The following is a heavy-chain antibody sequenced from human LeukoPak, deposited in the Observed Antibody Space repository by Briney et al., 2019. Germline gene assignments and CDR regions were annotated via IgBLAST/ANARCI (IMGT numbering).Heavy chain of an antibody. CDR3: ARPDYDSSGQTEN. CDR1: GGSISSGGYY. J-gene: IGHJ4*02. Sequence: SETLSLTCTVSGGSISSGGYYWSWIRQHPGKGLEWIGYIYYSGSTYYNPSLKSRVTISVDTSKNQFSLKLSSVTAADTAVYYCARPDYDSSGQTENWGQGTLVTVSS. CDR2: IYYSGST. V-gene: IGHV4-31*03. D-gene: IGHD3-22*01.